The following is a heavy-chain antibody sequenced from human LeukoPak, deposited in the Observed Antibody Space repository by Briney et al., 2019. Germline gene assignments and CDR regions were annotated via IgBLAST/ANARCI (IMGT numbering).Heavy chain of an antibody. CDR2: IGAAGDT. J-gene: IGHJ4*02. D-gene: IGHD3-10*01. CDR3: ARVAYGSGSYHFGY. Sequence: GGSLRLSCAASGFTVSSFDMHWVRQAAGKGLEWVSGIGAAGDTYSLASVKGRFTISRENGKTSLYLQMNSLRAGDTGVYYCARVAYGSGSYHFGYWGQGMLVTVSS. V-gene: IGHV3-13*04. CDR1: GFTVSSFD.